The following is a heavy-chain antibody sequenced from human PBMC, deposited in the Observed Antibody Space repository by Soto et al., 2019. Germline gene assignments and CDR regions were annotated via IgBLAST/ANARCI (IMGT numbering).Heavy chain of an antibody. D-gene: IGHD3-3*01. CDR3: AHSTSTRHYDFWSGPRPDV. J-gene: IGHJ6*02. V-gene: IGHV2-5*02. CDR1: GFSLSTSGVG. CDR2: RYWDDDK. Sequence: FGPTLVNPTQTLTLTCTFSGFSLSTSGVGVGWIRQPPGKALEWLALRYWDDDKRYSPSLKSSLTITKDTSKNQVGLTMTNMDPVDTATYYCAHSTSTRHYDFWSGPRPDVWGQGTTVTVSS.